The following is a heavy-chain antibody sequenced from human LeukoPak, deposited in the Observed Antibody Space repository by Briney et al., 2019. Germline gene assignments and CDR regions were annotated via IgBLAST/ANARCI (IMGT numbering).Heavy chain of an antibody. J-gene: IGHJ6*02. CDR3: ARAAMAHYYYYGMDV. CDR1: GGSISSYY. Sequence: SETLSLTCTVSGGSISSYYWSWIRQPPGKGLEWIGYIYYSGSTNYNPSLKSRVTISVDTSKNQYFLKLSSVAAADTAEYYCARAAMAHYYYYGMDVWGQGTTVTVSS. V-gene: IGHV4-59*08. D-gene: IGHD5-18*01. CDR2: IYYSGST.